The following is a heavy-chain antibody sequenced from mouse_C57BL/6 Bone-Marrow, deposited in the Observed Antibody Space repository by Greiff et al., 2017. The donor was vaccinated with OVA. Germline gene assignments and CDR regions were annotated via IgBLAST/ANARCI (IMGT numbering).Heavy chain of an antibody. V-gene: IGHV1-81*01. CDR1: GYTFTSYG. CDR2: IYPRSGNT. J-gene: IGHJ3*01. Sequence: QVQLKESGAELARPGASVKLSCKASGYTFTSYGISWVKQRTGQGLEWIGEIYPRSGNTYYNEKFKGKATLTADKSSSTAYMELRSLTSEDSAVYFCARSGYSNYGFAYWGQGTLVTVSA. D-gene: IGHD2-5*01. CDR3: ARSGYSNYGFAY.